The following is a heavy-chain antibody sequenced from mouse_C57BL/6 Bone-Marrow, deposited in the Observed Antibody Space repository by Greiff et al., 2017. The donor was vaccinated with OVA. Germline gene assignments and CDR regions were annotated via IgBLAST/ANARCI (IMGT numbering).Heavy chain of an antibody. J-gene: IGHJ1*03. CDR3: TSPLITTVVAPYFDV. CDR2: IDPETGGT. CDR1: GYTFTDYE. Sequence: LVESGAELVRPGASVTLSCKASGYTFTDYEMHWVKQTPVHGLEWIGAIDPETGGTAYNQKFKGKAILTADKSSSTAYMELRSLTSEDSAVYYCTSPLITTVVAPYFDVWGTGTTVTVSS. D-gene: IGHD1-1*01. V-gene: IGHV1-15*01.